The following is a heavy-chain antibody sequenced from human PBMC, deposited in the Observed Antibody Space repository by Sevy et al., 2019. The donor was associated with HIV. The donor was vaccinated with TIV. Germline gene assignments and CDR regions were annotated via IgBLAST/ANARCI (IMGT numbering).Heavy chain of an antibody. J-gene: IGHJ4*02. Sequence: LSLTYAASGFTFSNAWMTWVRQTPGKGLEWVGHIKSETDGRTTDYAAPVKGRFTISREDSKNTLYQQMSSLKSEATAEYYCTTDARKSIRGLQNCWGQGILVTVSS. CDR1: GFTFSNAW. D-gene: IGHD4-4*01. V-gene: IGHV3-15*01. CDR2: IKSETDGRTT. CDR3: TTDARKSIRGLQNC.